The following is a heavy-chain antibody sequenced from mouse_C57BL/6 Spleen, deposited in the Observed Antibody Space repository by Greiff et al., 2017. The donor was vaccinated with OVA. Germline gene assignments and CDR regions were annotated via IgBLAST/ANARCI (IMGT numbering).Heavy chain of an antibody. CDR1: GFTFSSYG. CDR3: ARQLYFDY. J-gene: IGHJ2*01. Sequence: EVQLQESGGDLVKPGGSLKLSCAASGFTFSSYGMSWVRQTPDKRLEWVATISSGGSYTYYPDSVKGRFTISRDNAKNTLYLQMSSLKSEDTAMYYCARQLYFDYWGQGTTLTVSS. V-gene: IGHV5-6*01. CDR2: ISSGGSYT.